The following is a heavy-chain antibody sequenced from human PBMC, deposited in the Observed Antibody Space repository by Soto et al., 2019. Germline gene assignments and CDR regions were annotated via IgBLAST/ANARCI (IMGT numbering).Heavy chain of an antibody. CDR1: GDSFNDYY. Sequence: QVQLVQSGAEVRKPGASVTVSCRSSGDSFNDYYIHWVRQAPGQGFEWMGWINPNGGVTKYAQKFQGWVSMTMDTSIRTAYMQLSWLRSDDTAVYSCSRGSGGATAPFDCIYFYMDVWGTGTTVPVSS. CDR3: SRGSGGATAPFDCIYFYMDV. V-gene: IGHV1-2*04. J-gene: IGHJ6*03. D-gene: IGHD3-9*01. CDR2: INPNGGVT.